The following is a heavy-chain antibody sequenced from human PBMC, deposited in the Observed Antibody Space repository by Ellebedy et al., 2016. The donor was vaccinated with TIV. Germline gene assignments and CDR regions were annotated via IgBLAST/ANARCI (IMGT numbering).Heavy chain of an antibody. D-gene: IGHD6-13*01. V-gene: IGHV3-48*02. CDR1: GFTFSSYS. CDR3: ARDRGAAADPFFDY. CDR2: ISSSSSTI. J-gene: IGHJ4*02. Sequence: GGSLRLXXAASGFTFSSYSMNWVRQAPGKGLEWVSYISSSSSTIYYADSVKGRFTISRDNAKSSLYLQMNSLRDEDTAVYYCARDRGAAADPFFDYWGQGTLVTVSS.